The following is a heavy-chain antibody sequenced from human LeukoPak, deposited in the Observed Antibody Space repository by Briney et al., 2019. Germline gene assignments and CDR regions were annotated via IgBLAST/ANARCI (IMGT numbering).Heavy chain of an antibody. CDR2: INHSGST. J-gene: IGHJ6*03. CDR1: GGSFSGYY. Sequence: PSETLSLTCAVYGGSFSGYYWSWIRQSPGKGLEWIGEINHSGSTNYNPSLKSRVTISVDTSKDQFSLKLSSVTAADTAVYYCARAGRAVAGLPYYYYYMDVWGKGTTVTISS. D-gene: IGHD6-19*01. V-gene: IGHV4-34*01. CDR3: ARAGRAVAGLPYYYYYMDV.